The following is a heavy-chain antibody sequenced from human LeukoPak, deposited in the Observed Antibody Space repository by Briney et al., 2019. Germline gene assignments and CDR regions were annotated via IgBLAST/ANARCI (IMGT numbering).Heavy chain of an antibody. CDR1: GGSFSGYY. J-gene: IGHJ4*02. D-gene: IGHD3-16*02. Sequence: SETLSPTCAVYGGSFSGYYWSWIRQPPGKGLEWIGEINHSGSTNYNPSLKSRVTISVDTSKNQFSLKLSSVTAADTAVYYCARAMITFGGVIVIPSALDYWGQGTLVTVSS. V-gene: IGHV4-34*01. CDR3: ARAMITFGGVIVIPSALDY. CDR2: INHSGST.